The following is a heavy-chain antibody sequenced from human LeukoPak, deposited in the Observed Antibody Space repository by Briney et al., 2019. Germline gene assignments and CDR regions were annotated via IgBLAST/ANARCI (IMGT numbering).Heavy chain of an antibody. Sequence: SGTLSLTCAVSGGSISSSNWWSWVRQPPGKGLEWIGEIYHSGSTNYNPSLKSRVTISVDKSKNQFSLKLSSVTAADTAVYYCARADRRAAGYFDYWGQGTLVTVSS. J-gene: IGHJ4*02. CDR2: IYHSGST. D-gene: IGHD2-15*01. CDR1: GGSISSSNW. CDR3: ARADRRAAGYFDY. V-gene: IGHV4-4*02.